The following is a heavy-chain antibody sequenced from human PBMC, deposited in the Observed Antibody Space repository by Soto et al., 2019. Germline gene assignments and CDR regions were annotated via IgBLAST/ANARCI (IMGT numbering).Heavy chain of an antibody. V-gene: IGHV5-51*01. D-gene: IGHD5-18*01. CDR2: IYPPDSDT. Sequence: GESLKISCKGSGYSFATFWVGWVRQIPGKGLEWIGIIYPPDSDTRYSPSFQGQVTISVDKSINTAYLQLNSLKVSDTGMYYCARVDTRGNWFDPWGQGTLVTVSS. CDR1: GYSFATFW. J-gene: IGHJ5*02. CDR3: ARVDTRGNWFDP.